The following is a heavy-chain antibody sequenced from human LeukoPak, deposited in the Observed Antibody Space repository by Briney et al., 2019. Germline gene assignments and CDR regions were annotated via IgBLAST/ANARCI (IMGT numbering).Heavy chain of an antibody. J-gene: IGHJ4*02. CDR2: ISGSGGST. D-gene: IGHD6-19*01. V-gene: IGHV3-23*01. Sequence: GGTLRLSCAASGFTFSTYGMSWVRQAPGKELEWVSAISGSGGSTYYADSVKGRFTISRDNSKNTLYLQMNSLRVEDTAVYYCAKVRVNGGWLHNGGGNDYWGQGTLVTVSS. CDR1: GFTFSTYG. CDR3: AKVRVNGGWLHNGGGNDY.